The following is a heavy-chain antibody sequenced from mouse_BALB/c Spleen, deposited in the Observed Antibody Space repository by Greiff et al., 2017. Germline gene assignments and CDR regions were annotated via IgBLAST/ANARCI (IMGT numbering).Heavy chain of an antibody. CDR3: ARGQGDDYDGAMDY. D-gene: IGHD2-4*01. J-gene: IGHJ4*01. CDR1: GFTFSTYA. Sequence: EVHLVESGGGLVKPGGSLKLSCAASGFTFSTYAMSWVRQTPEKRLEWVASISSGGSTYYPDSVKGRFTISRDNARNILYLQMSSLRSEDTAMYYCARGQGDDYDGAMDYWGQGTSVTVSS. V-gene: IGHV5-6-5*01. CDR2: ISSGGST.